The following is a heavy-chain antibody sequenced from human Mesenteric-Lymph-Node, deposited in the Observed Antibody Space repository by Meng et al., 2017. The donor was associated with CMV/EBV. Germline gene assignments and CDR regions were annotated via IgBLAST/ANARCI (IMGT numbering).Heavy chain of an antibody. V-gene: IGHV4-39*07. J-gene: IGHJ4*02. CDR2: IYYSGST. CDR1: GGSISSSSYY. CDR3: AQGLYYDFWSGYYGFDY. D-gene: IGHD3-3*01. Sequence: GSLRLSCTVSGGSISSSSYYWGWIRQPPGKGLEWIGSIYYSGSTYYNPSLKSRVTISVDTSKNQFSLKLSSVTAADTAVYYCAQGLYYDFWSGYYGFDYWGQGTLVTVSS.